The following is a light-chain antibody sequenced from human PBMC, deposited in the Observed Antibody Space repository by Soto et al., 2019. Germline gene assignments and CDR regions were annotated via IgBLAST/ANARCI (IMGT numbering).Light chain of an antibody. CDR1: QSVSSDY. CDR2: GIS. J-gene: IGKJ1*01. CDR3: QQYDILPWT. Sequence: EIVLTQSPGTLSLSAGERATLSCRASQSVSSDYLAWYQQKPGQAPRLVIHGISNRAIGIPDRFSGSGSGTDFTLTISRLEPEDFAVYSCQQYDILPWTFGQGTKVEI. V-gene: IGKV3-20*01.